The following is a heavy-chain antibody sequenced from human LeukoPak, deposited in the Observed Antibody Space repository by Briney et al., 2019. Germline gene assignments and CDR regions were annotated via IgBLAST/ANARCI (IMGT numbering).Heavy chain of an antibody. J-gene: IGHJ4*02. V-gene: IGHV4-59*01. D-gene: IGHD2-2*01. CDR1: GGSISSYY. CDR3: ARAVVAADYFDY. Sequence: PSETLSLTCTVSGGSISSYYWSWIRQPPGKGLEWIGYIYYSGSTNYNPSLKSRVTISVDTSKNQFSLKLSSVTAADTAVYYCARAVVAADYFDYWGQGTLVTVSS. CDR2: IYYSGST.